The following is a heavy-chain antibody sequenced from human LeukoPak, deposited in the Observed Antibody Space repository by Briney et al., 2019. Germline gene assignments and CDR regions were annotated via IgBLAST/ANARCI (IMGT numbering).Heavy chain of an antibody. CDR2: IKEDGSEK. D-gene: IGHD3-22*01. Sequence: PGRSLRLSCAASGFTFSNYWMTWVRQAPGKGLEWVANIKEDGSEKYYVDSVKGRFTISRDNAKNSLYLQMNSLRAEDTAVYYCARGGVRGRIIMIVVVISAFDYWGQGTLVTVSS. V-gene: IGHV3-7*05. J-gene: IGHJ4*02. CDR1: GFTFSNYW. CDR3: ARGGVRGRIIMIVVVISAFDY.